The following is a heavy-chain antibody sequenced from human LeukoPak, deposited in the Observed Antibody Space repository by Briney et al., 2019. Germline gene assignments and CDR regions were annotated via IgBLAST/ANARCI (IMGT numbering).Heavy chain of an antibody. Sequence: GGSLRLSCAASGFTFSSYAMSWVRQAPGKGLEWVSPISGSGGSTYYADSVKGRFTISRDNSKNTLYLQMNSLRAEDTAVYYCAKAVGVVPFYGDYPGDYFDYWGQGTLVTVSS. CDR1: GFTFSSYA. CDR2: ISGSGGST. D-gene: IGHD4-17*01. J-gene: IGHJ4*02. V-gene: IGHV3-23*01. CDR3: AKAVGVVPFYGDYPGDYFDY.